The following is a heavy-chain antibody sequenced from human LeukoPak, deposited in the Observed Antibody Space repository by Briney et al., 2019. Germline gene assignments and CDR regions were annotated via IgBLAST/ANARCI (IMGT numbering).Heavy chain of an antibody. J-gene: IGHJ4*02. CDR1: GGSISSGDYS. Sequence: PSETLSLTCAVSGGSISSGDYSWSWIRQPPGEGLEWIGFIYNSGNTYYNPSLKSRVTLSVDTSKNQFSLNLSSVTAADTAVYYCARTAYDSSDFYRFDYWGQGTLVTVSS. D-gene: IGHD3-22*01. CDR3: ARTAYDSSDFYRFDY. CDR2: IYNSGNT. V-gene: IGHV4-30-4*07.